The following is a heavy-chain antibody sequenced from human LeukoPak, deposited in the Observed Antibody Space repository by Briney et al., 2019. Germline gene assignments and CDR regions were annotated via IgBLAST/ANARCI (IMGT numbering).Heavy chain of an antibody. V-gene: IGHV1-2*02. CDR1: GYTFTSYY. D-gene: IGHD2-15*01. Sequence: ASVKVSCKASGYTFTSYYMHWVRQAPGQGLEWMGWINPNSGGTNYAQKFQGRVTMTRDTSISTAYMELSRLRSDDTAVYYCARGLRYCSGGSCYSGGTGGHYYYYYYMDVWGKGTTVTISS. J-gene: IGHJ6*03. CDR2: INPNSGGT. CDR3: ARGLRYCSGGSCYSGGTGGHYYYYYYMDV.